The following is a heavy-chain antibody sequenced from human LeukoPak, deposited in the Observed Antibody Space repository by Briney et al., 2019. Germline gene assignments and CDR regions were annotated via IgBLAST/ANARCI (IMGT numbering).Heavy chain of an antibody. CDR3: AREPPVYYDFWSGHFDY. D-gene: IGHD3-3*01. CDR2: INAGNGNT. Sequence: ASVTVSCTASGYTFTSYAMHWVRQAPGQRLEWMGWINAGNGNTKYSQKFQGRVTTTRDTSASTAYMELSSLRSEDTAVYYCAREPPVYYDFWSGHFDYWGQGTLVTVSS. V-gene: IGHV1-3*01. CDR1: GYTFTSYA. J-gene: IGHJ4*02.